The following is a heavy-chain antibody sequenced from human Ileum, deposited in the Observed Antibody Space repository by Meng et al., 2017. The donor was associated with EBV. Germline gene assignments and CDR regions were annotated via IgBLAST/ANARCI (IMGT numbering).Heavy chain of an antibody. CDR2: FYHSGCT. J-gene: IGHJ4*02. CDR1: GVATIRSKW. V-gene: IGHV4-4*02. D-gene: IGHD6-19*01. Sequence: VWCTGLVMVSGSLSLTCALAGVATIRSKWWNWVCQPPGNGLEWLGEFYHSGCTNSNQYLQSLVPISVDKFKNKLCLNLRSVTAADTVVYYCARVGQWLPIDYWGQGTLVTVSS. CDR3: ARVGQWLPIDY.